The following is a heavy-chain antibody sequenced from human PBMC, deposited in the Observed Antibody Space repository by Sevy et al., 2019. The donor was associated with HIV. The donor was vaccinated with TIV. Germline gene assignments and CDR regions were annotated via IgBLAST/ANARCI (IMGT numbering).Heavy chain of an antibody. V-gene: IGHV3-30*18. D-gene: IGHD3-9*01. CDR2: ISYHGRDK. J-gene: IGHJ6*02. Sequence: GGSLRLSCVVSGFTFPTSAMHWFRQAPGKGLEWVAVISYHGRDKFYADSVKGRFTISRDNSDNILYLHMNSLRSEDTAVYYCAKDFTGYNGMDVWGQGTMVTVSS. CDR1: GFTFPTSA. CDR3: AKDFTGYNGMDV.